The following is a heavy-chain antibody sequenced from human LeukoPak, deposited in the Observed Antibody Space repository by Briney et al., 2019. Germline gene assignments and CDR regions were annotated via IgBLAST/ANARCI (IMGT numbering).Heavy chain of an antibody. J-gene: IGHJ4*02. CDR3: ARGGGSFDY. D-gene: IGHD1-26*01. V-gene: IGHV4-59*01. Sequence: SETLSLTCTVSGGSISSYYWSWIRQPPGKGLEWIGYIYYSGSTNYNPSLKSRVTISVDTSKSQFSLNLTSMTAADTAVYYCARGGGSFDYWGQGTLVTVSS. CDR2: IYYSGST. CDR1: GGSISSYY.